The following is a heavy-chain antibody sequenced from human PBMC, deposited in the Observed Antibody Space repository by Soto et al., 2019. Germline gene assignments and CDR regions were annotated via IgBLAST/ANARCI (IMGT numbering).Heavy chain of an antibody. D-gene: IGHD3-16*01. Sequence: SETLSLTCTVSGYSISSGYYWGWIRQPPGKGLEWIGSIYHSGSTYYNPSLKSRVTISVDTSKNQFSLKLSSVTAADTAVYYCNRRLGELDPFDYWGQGTLVTVSS. CDR2: IYHSGST. V-gene: IGHV4-38-2*02. CDR1: GYSISSGYY. J-gene: IGHJ4*02. CDR3: NRRLGELDPFDY.